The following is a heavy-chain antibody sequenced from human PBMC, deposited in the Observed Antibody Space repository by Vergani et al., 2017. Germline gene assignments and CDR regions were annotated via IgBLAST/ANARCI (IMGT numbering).Heavy chain of an antibody. CDR3: ARDTIVGYCSGGSCYSNYFDY. Sequence: QVKLQESGPGLLKPSQTLSLTCTVSDGSFSSTSVYWSWIRQPAGKGLEWIGRIYFRGSTDYNSSFKSRVTISIDTSKNQFSLKLTSVTAADTAVYYCARDTIVGYCSGGSCYSNYFDYWGQGTLVTVSS. V-gene: IGHV4-61*02. J-gene: IGHJ4*02. CDR1: DGSFSSTSVY. D-gene: IGHD2-15*01. CDR2: IYFRGST.